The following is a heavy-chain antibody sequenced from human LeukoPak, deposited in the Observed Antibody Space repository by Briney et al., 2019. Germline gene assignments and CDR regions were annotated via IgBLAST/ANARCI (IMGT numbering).Heavy chain of an antibody. J-gene: IGHJ5*02. V-gene: IGHV4-34*01. D-gene: IGHD3-3*01. Sequence: SETLSLTCAVYGGSLSGYYWSWIRQPPGKGLEWIGEINHSGSTNYNPSLKSRVTISVDTSKNQFSLKLSSVTAADTAVYYCARGLMYYDFWSGYYWFDPWGQGTLVTVSS. CDR3: ARGLMYYDFWSGYYWFDP. CDR2: INHSGST. CDR1: GGSLSGYY.